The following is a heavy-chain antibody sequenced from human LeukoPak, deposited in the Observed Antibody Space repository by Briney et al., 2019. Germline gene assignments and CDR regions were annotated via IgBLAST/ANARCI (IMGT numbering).Heavy chain of an antibody. CDR3: ATRPGFWDYYGSGSSDAFDI. CDR1: GFTFSDWY. J-gene: IGHJ3*02. Sequence: LRLSCAASGFTFSDWYMSWIRQPAGKGLEWIGRIYTSGSTNYNPSLKSRVTMSVDTSKNQFPLKLSSVTAADTAVYYCATRPGFWDYYGSGSSDAFDIWGQGTMVTVSS. D-gene: IGHD3-10*01. V-gene: IGHV4-4*07. CDR2: IYTSGST.